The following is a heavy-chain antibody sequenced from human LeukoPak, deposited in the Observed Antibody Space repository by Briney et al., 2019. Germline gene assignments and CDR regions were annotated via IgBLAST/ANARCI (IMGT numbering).Heavy chain of an antibody. CDR3: ARGESRSGWYGEAEYFDY. CDR1: GGSISSGSYY. CDR2: IYTSGST. V-gene: IGHV4-61*02. Sequence: SETLSLTCTVSGGSISSGSYYWSWIRQPAGKGLEWIGRIYTSGSTNYNPSLKSRVTISVDTSKNQFSLKLSPVTAADTAVYYCARGESRSGWYGEAEYFDYWGQGTLVTVSS. D-gene: IGHD6-19*01. J-gene: IGHJ4*02.